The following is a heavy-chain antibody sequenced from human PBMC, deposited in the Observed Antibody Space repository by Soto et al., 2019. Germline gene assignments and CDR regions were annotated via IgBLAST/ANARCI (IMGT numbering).Heavy chain of an antibody. V-gene: IGHV3-30*03. CDR3: AADKKSYVYGMDV. Sequence: QVQLVESGGGVVQPGRSLRLSCAASGLTFSSSAMHWVRQAPGTGLEWVELISDDGSNKYYVDSVTRRFTISRDNSKNTLDLQVNSLREEDTAVYYCAADKKSYVYGMDVWGHGTTVTVSS. CDR2: ISDDGSNK. D-gene: IGHD3-16*01. J-gene: IGHJ6*02. CDR1: GLTFSSSA.